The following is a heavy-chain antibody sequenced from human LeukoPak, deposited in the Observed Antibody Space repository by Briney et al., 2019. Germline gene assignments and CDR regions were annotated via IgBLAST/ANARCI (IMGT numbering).Heavy chain of an antibody. CDR2: IYYSGST. J-gene: IGHJ6*03. CDR1: GGSISSSSYY. V-gene: IGHV4-39*01. Sequence: PSETLSLTCTVSGGSISSSSYYWGWIRQPPGKGLEWIGSIYYSGSTYYNPSLKSRVTISVDTSKNQFSLKLSSVTAADTAVYYCARTIYSGYPNGYYYYMDVWGKGTTVTVSS. D-gene: IGHD5-12*01. CDR3: ARTIYSGYPNGYYYYMDV.